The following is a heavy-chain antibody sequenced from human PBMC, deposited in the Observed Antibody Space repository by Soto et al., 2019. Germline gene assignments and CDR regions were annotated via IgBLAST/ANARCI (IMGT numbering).Heavy chain of an antibody. CDR1: GFTFSSYA. CDR2: ISYDGSNK. Sequence: QVQLVESGGGVVQPGRSLRLSCAASGFTFSSYAMHWVRQAPGKGLEWVAVISYDGSNKYYADSVKGRFTISRDNSKNTLYLQMDSPGAEDTAVYYCAREDVLRFFNYFDYWGQGTLVTVSS. CDR3: AREDVLRFFNYFDY. D-gene: IGHD3-3*01. J-gene: IGHJ4*02. V-gene: IGHV3-30-3*01.